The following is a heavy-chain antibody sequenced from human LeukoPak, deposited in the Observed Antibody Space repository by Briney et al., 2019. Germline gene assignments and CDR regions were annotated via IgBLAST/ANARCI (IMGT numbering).Heavy chain of an antibody. CDR1: GFTFSSYS. CDR2: ISSSSSYI. V-gene: IGHV3-21*01. Sequence: GGSLRLSCAASGFTFSSYSMNWVRQAPGKGLEWVSSISSSSSYIYYADSVKGRFTISRDNAKNSLYLQMNSLRAEDAAVYYCARDDPYCSSTSCYFDYWGQGTLVTVSS. D-gene: IGHD2-2*01. CDR3: ARDDPYCSSTSCYFDY. J-gene: IGHJ4*02.